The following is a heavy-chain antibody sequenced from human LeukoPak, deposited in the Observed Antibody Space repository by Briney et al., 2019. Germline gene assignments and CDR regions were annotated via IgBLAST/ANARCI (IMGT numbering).Heavy chain of an antibody. D-gene: IGHD5-18*01. CDR1: GGTFSSYA. CDR3: ARGRWSGYSYGFSRINYYMDV. Sequence: GASVEVSCKASGGTFSSYAISWVRQAPGQGLEWMGGIIPIFGTANYAQKFQGRVTITADKSTSTAYMELSSLRSEDTAVYYCARGRWSGYSYGFSRINYYMDVWGKGTTVTVSS. V-gene: IGHV1-69*06. J-gene: IGHJ6*03. CDR2: IIPIFGTA.